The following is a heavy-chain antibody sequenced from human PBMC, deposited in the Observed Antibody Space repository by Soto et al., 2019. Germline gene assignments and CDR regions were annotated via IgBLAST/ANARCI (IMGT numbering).Heavy chain of an antibody. CDR3: ARDSIAARPSPYYYYYGMDV. CDR2: IYYSGST. V-gene: IGHV4-31*03. D-gene: IGHD6-6*01. Sequence: SETLSLTCTVSGGSISSGGYYWSWIRQHPGKGLEWIGYIYYSGSTYYNPSLKSRVTISVDTSKNQFSLTLSSVTAADTAVYYCARDSIAARPSPYYYYYGMDVWGQGTTVTASS. J-gene: IGHJ6*02. CDR1: GGSISSGGYY.